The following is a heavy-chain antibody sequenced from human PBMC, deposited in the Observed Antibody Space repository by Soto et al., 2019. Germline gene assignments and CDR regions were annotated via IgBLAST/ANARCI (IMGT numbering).Heavy chain of an antibody. CDR3: ARTVQWLAESPHGSYFDY. J-gene: IGHJ4*02. CDR2: IIPIFGTA. D-gene: IGHD6-19*01. Sequence: QVQLVQSGAEGKKPGSSVKVSCKASGGTFSSYAISWVRQAPGQGLEWMGGIIPIFGTANYAQKFQGRVTITADESTSTDYMELSSLRSEDTAVYYCARTVQWLAESPHGSYFDYWGQGTLVTVSS. CDR1: GGTFSSYA. V-gene: IGHV1-69*01.